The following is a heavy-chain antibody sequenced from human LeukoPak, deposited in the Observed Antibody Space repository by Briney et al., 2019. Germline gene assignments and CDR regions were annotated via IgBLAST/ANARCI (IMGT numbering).Heavy chain of an antibody. V-gene: IGHV1-3*01. CDR1: GYTFTSYA. Sequence: ASVKVSCKASGYTFTSYAMHWVRQAPGQRLEWMGWINAGNGNTKYSQKFQGRVTITRDTSASTAYMELSSLRSEDTAVYYCARGFYYLEPSGPLDYWGQGTLVTVSS. CDR2: INAGNGNT. CDR3: ARGFYYLEPSGPLDY. D-gene: IGHD1-1*01. J-gene: IGHJ4*02.